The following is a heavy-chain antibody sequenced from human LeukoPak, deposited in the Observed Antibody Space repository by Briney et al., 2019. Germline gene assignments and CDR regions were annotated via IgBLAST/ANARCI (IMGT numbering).Heavy chain of an antibody. CDR2: ISGGGNGT. D-gene: IGHD3-10*01. CDR1: GSTFNNYY. V-gene: IGHV3-23*01. Sequence: AGGSLRLSCAASGSTFNNYYIIWVRQAPGKGLEWVSTISGGGNGTYYADSVKGRFTISRDNSKNTLYLQMNSLRADDTAIYFCARDVLFGAEIATDYWGQGTLVTVSS. CDR3: ARDVLFGAEIATDY. J-gene: IGHJ4*02.